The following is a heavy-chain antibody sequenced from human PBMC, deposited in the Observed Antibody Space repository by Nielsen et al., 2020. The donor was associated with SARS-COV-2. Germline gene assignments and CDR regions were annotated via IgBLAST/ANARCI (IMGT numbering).Heavy chain of an antibody. CDR1: GFTFSSYA. CDR3: AKVPSAEGSYEYYFDY. V-gene: IGHV3-30-3*01. CDR2: ISYDGSNK. D-gene: IGHD3-16*01. Sequence: GESLKISCAASGFTFSSYAMHWVRQAPGKGLEWVAVISYDGSNKYYADSVKGRFTISRDNSKNTLYLQMNSLRAEDTAVYYCAKVPSAEGSYEYYFDYWGQGTLVTVSS. J-gene: IGHJ4*02.